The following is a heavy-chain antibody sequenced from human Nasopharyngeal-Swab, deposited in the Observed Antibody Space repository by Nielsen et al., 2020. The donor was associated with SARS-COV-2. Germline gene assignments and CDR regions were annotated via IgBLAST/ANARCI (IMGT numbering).Heavy chain of an antibody. D-gene: IGHD3-10*01. CDR3: AWKVLLWFGDGGYYFDY. Sequence: ESLKISCAASGFTFSSYWMSWVLQAPGKGLEWVANIKQDGSEKYYVDSVKGRFTISRDNAKNSLYLQMNSLRAEDTAVYYCAWKVLLWFGDGGYYFDYWGQGTLVTVSS. CDR1: GFTFSSYW. V-gene: IGHV3-7*05. CDR2: IKQDGSEK. J-gene: IGHJ4*02.